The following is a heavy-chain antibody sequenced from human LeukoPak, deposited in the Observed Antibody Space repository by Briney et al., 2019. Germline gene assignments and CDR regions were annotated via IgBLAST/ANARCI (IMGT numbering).Heavy chain of an antibody. CDR1: GYRFTDYW. CDR2: IYPGDSDT. D-gene: IGHD1-7*01. J-gene: IGHJ6*02. V-gene: IGHV5-51*01. Sequence: GESLKISCKGSGYRFTDYWIGWVRQMPGKGLEWMGIIYPGDSDTRYSPSFQGQVTISADKSINTTHLQWSSLKASDTAMYYCARGAAGTTPDYYYFGLDVWGQGTTVRVSS. CDR3: ARGAAGTTPDYYYFGLDV.